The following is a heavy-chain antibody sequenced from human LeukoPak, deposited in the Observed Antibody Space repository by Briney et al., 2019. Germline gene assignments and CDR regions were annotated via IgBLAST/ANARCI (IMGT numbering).Heavy chain of an antibody. CDR1: GYTFTSYY. CDR3: ARDQQAVLRYIDWLDVYYYYGMDV. D-gene: IGHD3-9*01. CDR2: INPSGGST. V-gene: IGHV1-46*01. Sequence: ASVKVSCKASGYTFTSYYMHWVRQAPGQGLEWMGIINPSGGSTSYAQKFQGRVTMTRDTSTSTVYMELSSLRSEDTAVYYCARDQQAVLRYIDWLDVYYYYGMDVWGQGTTVTVSS. J-gene: IGHJ6*02.